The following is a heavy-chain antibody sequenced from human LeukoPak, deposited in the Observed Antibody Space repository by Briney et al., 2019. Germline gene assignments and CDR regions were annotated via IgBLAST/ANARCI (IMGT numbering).Heavy chain of an antibody. CDR2: IYYIGST. CDR3: ARRYGSGSYYWGPPRNWFDP. CDR1: GGSISSYY. J-gene: IGHJ5*02. Sequence: SETLSLTCTVSGGSISSYYWSWIRQPPGKGLEWIGYIYYIGSTNYNPSLKSRVTISVDTSKNQFSLKLSSVTAADTAVYYCARRYGSGSYYWGPPRNWFDPWGQGTLVTVSS. V-gene: IGHV4-59*12. D-gene: IGHD3-10*01.